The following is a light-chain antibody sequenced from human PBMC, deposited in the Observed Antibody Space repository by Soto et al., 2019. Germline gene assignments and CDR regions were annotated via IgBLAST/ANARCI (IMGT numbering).Light chain of an antibody. V-gene: IGKV3-15*01. Sequence: EIGMTQSPATLSVTPGERATLSCRASQSISTELAWYQQKPGQPPRLLIYSASTRATGVPARFTGSGSGSEFTLTISGLQSEDFAVYYCQRGHNCPLNFGQGTRLEI. CDR3: QRGHNCPLN. J-gene: IGKJ2*01. CDR1: QSISTE. CDR2: SAS.